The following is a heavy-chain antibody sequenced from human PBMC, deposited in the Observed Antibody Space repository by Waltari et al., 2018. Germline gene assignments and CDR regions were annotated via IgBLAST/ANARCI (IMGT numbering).Heavy chain of an antibody. Sequence: QVQLQEPGPGLVKPSETLSLTCTVSGGSISSHYWSWIRQPPGKGLEWIGYIYYSGSTNYNPSLKSRVTISVDTSKNQFSLKLSSVTAADTAVYYCARGGMITFGGVINYWGQGTLVTVSS. CDR1: GGSISSHY. V-gene: IGHV4-59*11. CDR3: ARGGMITFGGVINY. CDR2: IYYSGST. D-gene: IGHD3-16*02. J-gene: IGHJ4*02.